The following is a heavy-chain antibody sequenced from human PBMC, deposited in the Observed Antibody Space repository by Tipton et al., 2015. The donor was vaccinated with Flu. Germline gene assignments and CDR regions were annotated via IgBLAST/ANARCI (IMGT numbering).Heavy chain of an antibody. V-gene: IGHV5-51*01. D-gene: IGHD3-22*01. CDR2: IYPGDSDT. CDR3: ARANYIGSGYVDAFDI. CDR1: GYSFTSYW. Sequence: QSGAEVKKPGESLKISCKGSGYSFTSYWIGWVRQMPGKGLEWMGIIYPGDSDTRYSPSFQGQVTISADKSISTAYLQWSSLKASDTAMYYCARANYIGSGYVDAFDIWGQGTMVTVSS. J-gene: IGHJ3*02.